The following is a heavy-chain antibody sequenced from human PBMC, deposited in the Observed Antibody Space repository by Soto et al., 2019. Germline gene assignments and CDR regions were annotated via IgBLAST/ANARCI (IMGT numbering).Heavy chain of an antibody. J-gene: IGHJ4*02. Sequence: GGSLRLSCAASGFTFSSYWMSWVRQAPGKGLQWVANMKQDGSEKYYVDSVKGRFTISRDNAKNTLYLQMNSLRADDTAVYYCARDVEWLFSSIGYWGQGTLVTVSS. CDR1: GFTFSSYW. CDR2: MKQDGSEK. V-gene: IGHV3-7*01. CDR3: ARDVEWLFSSIGY. D-gene: IGHD3-3*01.